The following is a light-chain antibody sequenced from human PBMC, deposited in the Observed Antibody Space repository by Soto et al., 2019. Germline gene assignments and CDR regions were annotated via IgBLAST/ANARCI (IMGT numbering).Light chain of an antibody. CDR2: RSN. J-gene: IGLJ3*02. CDR1: ISNIGTNY. Sequence: QSVLTQPPSASGAPGQTVTISCSGSISNIGTNYVYWYQQLPGTAPKLLINRSNQRPSGVPDRFSGSKSGASASLAISGLRSEDAADYYCAAWDDSLTGWPFGGGTKLTVL. CDR3: AAWDDSLTGWP. V-gene: IGLV1-47*01.